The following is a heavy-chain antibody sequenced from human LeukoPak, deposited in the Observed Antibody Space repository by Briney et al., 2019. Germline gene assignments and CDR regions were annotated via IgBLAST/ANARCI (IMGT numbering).Heavy chain of an antibody. CDR2: ITSGSGTI. V-gene: IGHV3-48*04. Sequence: GGSLRLSCAASGFTFSSYNMNWVRQAPGKGLEWVSYITSGSGTIYYADSVKGRFTISRDNAKNSLYLQMNSLRAEDTAVYYCATEPPPFYDILTGATGGYWGQGTLVTVSS. CDR1: GFTFSSYN. D-gene: IGHD3-9*01. CDR3: ATEPPPFYDILTGATGGY. J-gene: IGHJ4*02.